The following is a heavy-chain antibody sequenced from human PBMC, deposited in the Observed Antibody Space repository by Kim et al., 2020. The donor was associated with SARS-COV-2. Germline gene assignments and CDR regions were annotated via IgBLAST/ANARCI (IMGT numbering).Heavy chain of an antibody. V-gene: IGHV1-69*13. CDR2: IIPIFGTA. CDR3: ASDPLTDIVVVPAAAHYGMDV. J-gene: IGHJ6*02. CDR1: GGTFSSYA. D-gene: IGHD2-2*01. Sequence: SVKVSCKASGGTFSSYAISWVRQAPGQGLEWMGGIIPIFGTANYAQKLQGRVTITADESTSTAYMELSSLRSEDTAVYYCASDPLTDIVVVPAAAHYGMDVWGQGTTVTVSS.